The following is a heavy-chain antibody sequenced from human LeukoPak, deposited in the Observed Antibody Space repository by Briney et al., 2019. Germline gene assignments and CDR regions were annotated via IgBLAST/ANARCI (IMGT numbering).Heavy chain of an antibody. CDR1: GFTFSSYG. CDR3: AKDGVLVWFGGGYYFDY. D-gene: IGHD3-10*01. V-gene: IGHV3-30*02. J-gene: IGHJ4*02. Sequence: GGSLRLSCAASGFTFSSYGMHWVRQAPGKGLEWVAFIRYDGSNKYYADSVKGRFTISRDNSKNTLYLQMNSLRAEDTAVYYCAKDGVLVWFGGGYYFDYWGQGTLVTVSS. CDR2: IRYDGSNK.